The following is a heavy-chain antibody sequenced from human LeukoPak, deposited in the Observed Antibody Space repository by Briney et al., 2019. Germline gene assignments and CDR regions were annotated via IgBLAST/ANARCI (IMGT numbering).Heavy chain of an antibody. CDR1: GFTFSSYS. J-gene: IGHJ4*02. Sequence: PGGSLRLSCAASGFTFSSYSMNWVRQAPWKGLEWVSSISSSSSYIYYADSVKGRFTISRDNAKNSLYLQMNSLRAEDTAVYYCATEIAVAGFDYWGQGTLVTVSS. CDR2: ISSSSSYI. D-gene: IGHD6-19*01. CDR3: ATEIAVAGFDY. V-gene: IGHV3-21*01.